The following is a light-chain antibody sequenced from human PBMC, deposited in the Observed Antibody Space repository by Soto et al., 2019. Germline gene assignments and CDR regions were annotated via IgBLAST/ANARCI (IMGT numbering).Light chain of an antibody. CDR2: GAS. V-gene: IGKV3-15*01. Sequence: EIVMTQSPATLAVSPGERATLSCRASQSVSSNLAWYQQKPGQAPRLLIYGASTRTPGIPARSSGSGSGTEFTLTINGLQSEDFAVYYCQQYNNWPPITFGQGTRLEIK. CDR3: QQYNNWPPIT. CDR1: QSVSSN. J-gene: IGKJ5*01.